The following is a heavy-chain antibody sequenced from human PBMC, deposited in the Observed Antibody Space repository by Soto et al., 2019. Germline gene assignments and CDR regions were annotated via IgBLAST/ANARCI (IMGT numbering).Heavy chain of an antibody. V-gene: IGHV3-23*01. D-gene: IGHD4-17*01. CDR1: GFTFSNYA. CDR3: AKWAYGDYPGWADS. CDR2: ISGSGSST. J-gene: IGHJ4*02. Sequence: GGSLRLSCFVSGFTFSNYAMSWVRQAPGKGLEWVSVISGSGSSTHYADSLRGRFTTSRDNSEKTMYLQMNGLRAEDTAVYYCAKWAYGDYPGWADSWGQGTLVTVSS.